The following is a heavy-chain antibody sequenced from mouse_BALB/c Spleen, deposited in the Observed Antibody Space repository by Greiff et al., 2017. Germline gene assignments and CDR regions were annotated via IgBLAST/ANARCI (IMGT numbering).Heavy chain of an antibody. D-gene: IGHD2-13*01. V-gene: IGHV5-6-4*01. J-gene: IGHJ2*01. CDR1: GFTFSSYT. Sequence: DVKLVESGGGLVKPGGSLKLSCAASGFTFSSYTMSWVRQTPEKRLEWVATISSGGSYTYYPDSVKGRFTISRDNAKNTLYLQMSSLKSEDTAMYYSTREYYGGDYIYYFDYWGQGTTLTVSS. CDR2: ISSGGSYT. CDR3: TREYYGGDYIYYFDY.